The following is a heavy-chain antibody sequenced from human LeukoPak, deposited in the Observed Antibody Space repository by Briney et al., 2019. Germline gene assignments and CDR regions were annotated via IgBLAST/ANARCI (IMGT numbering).Heavy chain of an antibody. CDR3: ARAGYSSGWFDYFDY. Sequence: SETLSLTCAVYGGSFSGYYWSWIRQPPGKGLEWIGEINHSGSTNYNPSLKSRVTISVDTSKNQFSLKLSSVTAADTAVYYCARAGYSSGWFDYFDYWGQGTLVTVSS. D-gene: IGHD6-19*01. V-gene: IGHV4-34*01. J-gene: IGHJ4*02. CDR2: INHSGST. CDR1: GGSFSGYY.